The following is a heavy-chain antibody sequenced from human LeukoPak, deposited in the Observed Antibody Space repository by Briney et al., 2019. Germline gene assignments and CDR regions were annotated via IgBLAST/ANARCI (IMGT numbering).Heavy chain of an antibody. D-gene: IGHD3-10*01. CDR1: GFTFANYA. Sequence: PGWSLPLSCTPSGFTFANYAMSCVRQAPGKGLEGVSTLSHGGEDTYYADSVRGRFTISRDNSRNTLYLQKNSLRAEDAAVYYCAKVPCSDYGSGRPPFMDAWGQGATVAISS. V-gene: IGHV3-23*01. J-gene: IGHJ6*02. CDR2: LSHGGEDT. CDR3: AKVPCSDYGSGRPPFMDA.